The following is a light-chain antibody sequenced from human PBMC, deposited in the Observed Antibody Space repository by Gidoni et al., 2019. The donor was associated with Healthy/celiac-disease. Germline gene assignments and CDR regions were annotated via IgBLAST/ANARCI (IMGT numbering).Light chain of an antibody. J-gene: IGKJ2*01. Sequence: DIQMTQSPSSLSAYVGDRVTITCQASQDISNYLNWYHQKPGKAPKLLIYDASNLETGVPSRFSGSGSGTDFTFTISSLQPEDIATYYCQQYDNLPPMYTFXXXTKLEIK. V-gene: IGKV1-33*01. CDR1: QDISNY. CDR3: QQYDNLPPMYT. CDR2: DAS.